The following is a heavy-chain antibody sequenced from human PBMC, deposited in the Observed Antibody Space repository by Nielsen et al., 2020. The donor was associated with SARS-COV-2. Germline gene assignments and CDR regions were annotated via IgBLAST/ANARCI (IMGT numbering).Heavy chain of an antibody. J-gene: IGHJ3*02. CDR2: IKQDGSEK. CDR3: ARTGSSWYSGAFDI. Sequence: GESLKISCAASGFTFSSYWMSWVRQAPGKGLEWVANIKQDGSEKYYVDSVKGRFTISRDNAKNSLYLQMNSLRAEDTAVYYCARTGSSWYSGAFDIWGQWTMVTVSS. D-gene: IGHD6-13*01. CDR1: GFTFSSYW. V-gene: IGHV3-7*05.